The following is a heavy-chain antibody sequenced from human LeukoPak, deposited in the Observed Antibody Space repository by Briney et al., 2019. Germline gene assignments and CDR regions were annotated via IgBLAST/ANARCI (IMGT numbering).Heavy chain of an antibody. J-gene: IGHJ6*02. Sequence: KPGGSLRLSCAASGFTFSSYSMNWVRQAPGQGLEWVSSISINSNYIYYADSMKGRFTISRDDAKNSLYLQMNSLRVEDTAVYYCARDVIGIAVAGLDVWGQGTTVTVSS. V-gene: IGHV3-21*01. CDR1: GFTFSSYS. D-gene: IGHD6-19*01. CDR2: ISINSNYI. CDR3: ARDVIGIAVAGLDV.